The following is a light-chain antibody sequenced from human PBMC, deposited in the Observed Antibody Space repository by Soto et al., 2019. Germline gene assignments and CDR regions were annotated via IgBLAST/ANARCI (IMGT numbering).Light chain of an antibody. CDR3: SSYAGTHVV. J-gene: IGLJ1*01. V-gene: IGLV2-8*01. CDR2: DVS. CDR1: SSDVGGYNY. Sequence: QSALTQPPSASGSPGQSVTISCTGTSSDVGGYNYVSWYQQHPGKAPKLMIYDVSKRPSGVPDRFSGSKSGNTASLTVSGLQADDEADYYCSSYAGTHVVFGTGTKLTV.